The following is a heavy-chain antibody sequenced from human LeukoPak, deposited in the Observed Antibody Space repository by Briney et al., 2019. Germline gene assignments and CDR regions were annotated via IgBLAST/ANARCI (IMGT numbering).Heavy chain of an antibody. CDR3: AKDRGIVVVPAAHEYFQH. Sequence: GGSLRLSCAASGFTFSSYAMSWVRQAPGKGLEWVSAISGSGGSTYYADSVKGRFTISRDNSKNTLYLQMNSLRAEDTAVYYCAKDRGIVVVPAAHEYFQHWGQGTLVTVSS. CDR2: ISGSGGST. D-gene: IGHD2-2*01. CDR1: GFTFSSYA. V-gene: IGHV3-23*01. J-gene: IGHJ1*01.